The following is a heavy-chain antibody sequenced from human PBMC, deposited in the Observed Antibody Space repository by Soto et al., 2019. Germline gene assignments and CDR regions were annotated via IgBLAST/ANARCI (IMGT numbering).Heavy chain of an antibody. CDR3: ATHMTTVTTPTGAFDI. V-gene: IGHV1-69*12. CDR2: IIPIFGTA. CDR1: GGTFSSYA. J-gene: IGHJ3*02. Sequence: QVQLVQSGAEVKKPGSSVKVSCKASGGTFSSYAISWVRQAPGQGLEWMGGIIPIFGTANYAQKFQGRVTITADESTSTAYMELSSLRSEDTAVYYCATHMTTVTTPTGAFDIWGQGTMVTVSS. D-gene: IGHD4-17*01.